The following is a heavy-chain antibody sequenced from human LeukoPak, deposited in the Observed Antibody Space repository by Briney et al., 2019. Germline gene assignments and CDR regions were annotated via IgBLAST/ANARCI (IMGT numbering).Heavy chain of an antibody. J-gene: IGHJ5*02. CDR1: GDSIGTYY. Sequence: SETLSLTCSVSGDSIGTYYWNWFRQPPGKGPEWIGYMSYSGGTAYNPSLKSRVTVSLDTSKNQFSLKLSSVTAADTAVYYCARGGRRYCSGGSCPNWFDPWGQGTLVTVSS. CDR2: MSYSGGT. V-gene: IGHV4-59*12. CDR3: ARGGRRYCSGGSCPNWFDP. D-gene: IGHD2-15*01.